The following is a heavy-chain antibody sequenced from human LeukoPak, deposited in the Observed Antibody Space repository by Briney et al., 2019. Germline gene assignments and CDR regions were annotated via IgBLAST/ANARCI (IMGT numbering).Heavy chain of an antibody. CDR3: TIGGGDQPDFDI. CDR2: IIPIFGTA. J-gene: IGHJ3*02. V-gene: IGHV1-69*01. Sequence: SVKVSCKASGGTFSSYAISWVRQAPGQGLEWVGGIIPIFGTANYAQKFQGRVTNTADESTSTAYLELSGLRSEDTAVYYCTIGGGDQPDFDIWGQGTMVTISS. CDR1: GGTFSSYA. D-gene: IGHD2-21*02.